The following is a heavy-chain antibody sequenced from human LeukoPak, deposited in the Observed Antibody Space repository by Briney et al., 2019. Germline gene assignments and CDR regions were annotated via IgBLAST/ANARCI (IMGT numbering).Heavy chain of an antibody. CDR2: IYYGGST. CDR3: ARPLEDGVLPIY. Sequence: SETLSLTCTVSGGSISTYYWNWIRQPPGKGLEWIGYIYYGGSTNYNLSFKSRVSMSVDTSKSQFSLKLTSVTAADTAVYFCARPLEDGVLPIYWGQGILVTVSS. CDR1: GGSISTYY. V-gene: IGHV4-59*01. J-gene: IGHJ4*02. D-gene: IGHD4-17*01.